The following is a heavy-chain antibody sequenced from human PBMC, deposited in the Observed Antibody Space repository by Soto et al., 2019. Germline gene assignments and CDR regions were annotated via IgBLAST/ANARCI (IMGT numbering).Heavy chain of an antibody. V-gene: IGHV3-21*01. CDR1: GFTFSSYS. D-gene: IGHD2-15*01. CDR3: ESDGAVIALWGVDY. J-gene: IGHJ4*02. Sequence: EVQLVESGGGLVKPGGSLRLSCAASGFTFSSYSMNWVRQAPGKGLEWVSSISSSSSYIYYADSVKGRFTISRDNAKNSLYLQMNSLRAEDTAVYYCESDGAVIALWGVDYWGQGTLVTVSS. CDR2: ISSSSSYI.